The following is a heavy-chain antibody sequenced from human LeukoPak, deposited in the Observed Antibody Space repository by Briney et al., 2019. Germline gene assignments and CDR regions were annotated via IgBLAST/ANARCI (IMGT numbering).Heavy chain of an antibody. CDR2: IYFNGMT. V-gene: IGHV4-59*08. CDR1: GGAITGHY. J-gene: IGHJ4*02. CDR3: ARQFPPYHSGSHYFDN. D-gene: IGHD3-10*01. Sequence: PSETLSLTCNVSGGAITGHYWSWLRQSPEKGLECIGFIYFNGMTKYSPSLESRVTISVDTSKNQFSLRLTSVTAADTAVYFCARQFPPYHSGSHYFDNWGQGMQVTVSS.